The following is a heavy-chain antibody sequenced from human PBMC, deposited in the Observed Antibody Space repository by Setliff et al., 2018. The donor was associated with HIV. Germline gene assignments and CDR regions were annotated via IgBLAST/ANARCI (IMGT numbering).Heavy chain of an antibody. CDR3: ARAGCSRTSGDARGEYDMDG. D-gene: IGHD2-2*01. Sequence: PSETLSLTCTVSGGSVSNDSYYWSWIRLPPGRGLEWIGSIFYRGSTNYNPPLKSRVTISVDTAKNQFSLKLSAGKAADTAVYDWARAGCSRTSGDARGEYDMDGWGKG. J-gene: IGHJ6*03. V-gene: IGHV4-61*01. CDR2: IFYRGST. CDR1: GGSVSNDSYY.